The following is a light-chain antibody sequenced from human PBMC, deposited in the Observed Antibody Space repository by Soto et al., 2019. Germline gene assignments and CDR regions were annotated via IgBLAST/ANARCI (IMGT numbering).Light chain of an antibody. J-gene: IGLJ2*01. CDR1: SGSIASNY. CDR2: EDN. Sequence: FMLTQPHSVSESPGKTVTISCTRSSGSIASNYVQWYQQRPGSSPTIVIYEDNQRPSGVPDRFSGSIDSSSNSASLTISGLKTEDEADYYCQSYDSSNQGVFGGGTKVTVL. CDR3: QSYDSSNQGV. V-gene: IGLV6-57*01.